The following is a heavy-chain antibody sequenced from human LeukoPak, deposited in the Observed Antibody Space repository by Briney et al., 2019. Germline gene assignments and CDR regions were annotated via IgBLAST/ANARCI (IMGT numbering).Heavy chain of an antibody. CDR1: GYTFTGYY. V-gene: IGHV1-2*02. J-gene: IGHJ6*03. D-gene: IGHD6-13*01. CDR2: INPNSGGT. Sequence: ASVKVSCKASGYTFTGYYMHWVRQAPGQGLEWMGWINPNSGGTNYAQKFQGRVTMTRDTSISTAYMELSRLRSDDTAVYYCAGGGYSSSWYGLNYYYYYYMDVWGKGTTVTISS. CDR3: AGGGYSSSWYGLNYYYYYYMDV.